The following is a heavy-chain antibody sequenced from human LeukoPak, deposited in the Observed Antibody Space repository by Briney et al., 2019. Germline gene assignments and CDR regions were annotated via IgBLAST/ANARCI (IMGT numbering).Heavy chain of an antibody. V-gene: IGHV3-43*02. D-gene: IGHD6-13*01. Sequence: GGSLRLSCAASGFTFDDYAMHWVRHVPGKGLEWVSLILGDGSSTNYADSVKGRFTISRDNSKNSLYLHMNSLRVEDTAMYFCAKDRYSSSWYTIDYWGQGTLVTVSS. CDR1: GFTFDDYA. CDR2: ILGDGSST. CDR3: AKDRYSSSWYTIDY. J-gene: IGHJ4*02.